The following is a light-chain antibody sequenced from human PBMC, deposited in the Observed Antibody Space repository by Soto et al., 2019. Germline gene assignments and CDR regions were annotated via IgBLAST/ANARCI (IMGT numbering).Light chain of an antibody. CDR3: QQYNSYPWT. J-gene: IGKJ1*01. Sequence: DIQMTQSPSTLSASVGDRVTITCRASQSISSWLAWYQQKPGKAPKLLIYKASSLDSGVPSRFSGSGSGTEFTLTISSLPHDDFATYYCQQYNSYPWTFGQGTKVEIK. V-gene: IGKV1-5*03. CDR1: QSISSW. CDR2: KAS.